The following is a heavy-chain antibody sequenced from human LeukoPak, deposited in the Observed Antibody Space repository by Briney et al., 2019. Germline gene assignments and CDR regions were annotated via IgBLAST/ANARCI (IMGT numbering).Heavy chain of an antibody. V-gene: IGHV2-70*04. CDR1: GFSVSTSGMR. CDR3: SRTPYCGGDCYVDY. CDR2: IAWDDDK. D-gene: IGHD2-21*02. Sequence: GPLLVKPTQTLKLTCTFSGFSVSTSGMRVSWIRQPPGTALAWLARIAWDDDKFYSTSLKTRRTISKDTSKNQVVLTMANMDPVDTATYYCSRTPYCGGDCYVDYWGQGTLVTVSS. J-gene: IGHJ4*02.